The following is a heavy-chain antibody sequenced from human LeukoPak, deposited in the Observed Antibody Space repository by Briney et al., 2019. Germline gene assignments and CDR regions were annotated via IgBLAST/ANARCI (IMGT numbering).Heavy chain of an antibody. CDR1: GGSXSSSSYY. CDR3: ASLARAGVGATDFDY. J-gene: IGHJ4*02. Sequence: LSRSCXGSGGSXSSSSYYWGWIRQPAGEGLEWIGSIYYSGSTYYNPSLKSRVTISVDTSKNQFSLKLSSVTAADTAVYYCASLARAGVGATDFDYWGQGTLVTVSS. V-gene: IGHV4-39*01. D-gene: IGHD1-26*01. CDR2: IYYSGST.